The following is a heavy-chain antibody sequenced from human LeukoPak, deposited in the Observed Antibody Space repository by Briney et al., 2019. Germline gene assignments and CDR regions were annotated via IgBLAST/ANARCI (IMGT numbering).Heavy chain of an antibody. V-gene: IGHV1-2*02. CDR1: GYTFTGYY. CDR2: INPNSGGT. D-gene: IGHD4-17*01. J-gene: IGHJ4*02. Sequence: ASVEVSCKASGYTFTGYYMHWVRQAPGQGLEWMGWINPNSGGTNYAQKFQGRVTMTRDTSISTAYMELSRLRSDDTAVYYCARDLYGDYYFDYWGQGTLSPSPQ. CDR3: ARDLYGDYYFDY.